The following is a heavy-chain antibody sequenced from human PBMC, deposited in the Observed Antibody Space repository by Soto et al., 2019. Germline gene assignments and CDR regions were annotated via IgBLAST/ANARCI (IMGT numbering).Heavy chain of an antibody. CDR1: GGSFSGYY. Sequence: SETLSLTCAVYGGSFSGYYWSWIRQPPGKGLEWIGEINHSGSTNYNPSLKSRVTISVDTSKNQFSLKLSSVTAADTAVYYCARGDSSSSFGQYYFGYWGRGTLVTVSS. V-gene: IGHV4-34*01. CDR3: ARGDSSSSFGQYYFGY. CDR2: INHSGST. J-gene: IGHJ4*02. D-gene: IGHD6-6*01.